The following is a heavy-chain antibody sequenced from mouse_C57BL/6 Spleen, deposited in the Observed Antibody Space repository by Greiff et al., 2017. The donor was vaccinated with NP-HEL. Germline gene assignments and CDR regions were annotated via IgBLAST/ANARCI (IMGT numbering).Heavy chain of an antibody. V-gene: IGHV1-64*01. CDR3: AIVPGYFDV. Sequence: VQLQQPGAELVKPGASVKLSCKASGYTFTSYWMHWVQQGPGQGLEWIGIIHPNSGSTNYNENFKSQATLTVDKSSSTAYMQLISLTSEDSAVYYCAIVPGYFDVWGTATTVTVAS. CDR2: IHPNSGST. CDR1: GYTFTSYW. D-gene: IGHD6-2*01. J-gene: IGHJ1*03.